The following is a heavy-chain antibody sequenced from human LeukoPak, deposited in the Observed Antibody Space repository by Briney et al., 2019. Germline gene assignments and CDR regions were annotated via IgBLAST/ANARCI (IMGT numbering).Heavy chain of an antibody. D-gene: IGHD4-17*01. CDR1: GFTFSDYY. CDR2: ISSSGSTI. V-gene: IGHV3-11*04. CDR3: ARALYGDPDAFDI. Sequence: GGSLRLSCAASGFTFSDYYMSWIRQAPGEGGGGVSYISSSGSTIYYADSVKGRFTISRDNAKNSLYLQMNSLRAEDTAVYYCARALYGDPDAFDIWGQGTMVTVSS. J-gene: IGHJ3*02.